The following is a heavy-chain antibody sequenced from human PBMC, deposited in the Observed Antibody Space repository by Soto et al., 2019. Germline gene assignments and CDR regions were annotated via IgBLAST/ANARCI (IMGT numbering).Heavy chain of an antibody. D-gene: IGHD6-13*01. CDR1: GFTFRSYA. CDR2: ISSSSSYI. CDR3: ARSSSQPLDI. V-gene: IGHV3-21*01. J-gene: IGHJ3*02. Sequence: EGSLRLSCAASGFTFRSYAMNWVRQAPGKGLEWVSSISSSSSYIYYADSVKGRFTISRDNAKNSLYLQMNSLRAEDTAVYYCARSSSQPLDIWGQGTMVTVSS.